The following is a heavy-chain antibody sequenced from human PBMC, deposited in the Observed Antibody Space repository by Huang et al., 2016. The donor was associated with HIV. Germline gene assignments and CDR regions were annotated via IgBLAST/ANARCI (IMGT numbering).Heavy chain of an antibody. CDR1: GYSFTYHH. CDR3: ARGPYTDFVWGSYFDY. CDR2: INPSSGKT. Sequence: QVQLVHSGAEVKKPGASVRVSCTASGYSFTYHHIHWVRQAPGQGLECMGIINPSSGKTTYAQKFQGRATMTRDTSTNTVDMELSSLKSEDTAVYYCARGPYTDFVWGSYFDYWGQGTLVTVSS. D-gene: IGHD3-16*01. J-gene: IGHJ4*02. V-gene: IGHV1-46*01.